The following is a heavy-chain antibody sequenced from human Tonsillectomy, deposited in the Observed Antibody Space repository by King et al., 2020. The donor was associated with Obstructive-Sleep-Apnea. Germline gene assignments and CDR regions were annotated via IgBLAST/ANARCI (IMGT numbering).Heavy chain of an antibody. CDR1: GFFFSTSA. J-gene: IGHJ4*02. V-gene: IGHV3-23*04. CDR2: ISGGRSST. CDR3: AKGYSSIWYDYFDY. Sequence: VQLVESGGGLVQPGGSLRLSCAASGFFFSTSAMTWVRQPPGKGLEWVSGISGGRSSTYYADSVKGRFTISRDNSKNTLYLQMNSLRDEDTAVYYCAKGYSSIWYDYFDYWGQGTLVTVSS. D-gene: IGHD6-13*01.